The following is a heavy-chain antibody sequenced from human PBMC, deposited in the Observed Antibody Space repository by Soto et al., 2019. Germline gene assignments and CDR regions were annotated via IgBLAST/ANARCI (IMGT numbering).Heavy chain of an antibody. Sequence: EVQLVESGGGLVQPGGSLRLSCAASGFTFGYYGMSWVRQAPGKGLEWLATIKLDAREKKYVDSVKGRFTLSRDNAKNSLYQQKNRRREENTADYYGTQHWGYRSGTSVYHQLDYGAHGTVVTVSS. V-gene: IGHV3-7*01. CDR3: TQHWGYRSGTSVYHQLDY. CDR2: IKLDAREK. CDR1: GFTFGYYG. D-gene: IGHD3-10*01. J-gene: IGHJ4*01.